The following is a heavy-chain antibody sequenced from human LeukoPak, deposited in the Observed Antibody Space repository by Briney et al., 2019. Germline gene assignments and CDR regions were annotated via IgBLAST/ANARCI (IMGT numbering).Heavy chain of an antibody. Sequence: GGSLRLSCAASGFTFSSFEMNWVRQAPGRGLEWLSHISTSGGTKYYADSVKGRFTISRDNSKNTLYLQMNSLRAEDTAVYYCARGGSYLSAFDIWGQGTMVTVSS. D-gene: IGHD1-26*01. CDR2: ISTSGGTK. CDR3: ARGGSYLSAFDI. J-gene: IGHJ3*02. V-gene: IGHV3-48*01. CDR1: GFTFSSFE.